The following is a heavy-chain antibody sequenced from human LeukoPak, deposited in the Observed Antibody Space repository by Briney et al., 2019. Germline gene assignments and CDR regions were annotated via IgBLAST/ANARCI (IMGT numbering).Heavy chain of an antibody. CDR1: GGSISSYY. CDR2: IYYSGST. CDR3: AGAIGEYYYGSGNYTFDY. Sequence: SETLSLTCTVSGGSISSYYWSWIRQPPGKGLEWIGYIYYSGSTNYNPSLKSRVTISVDTSKNQFSLKLSSVTAADTAVYYCAGAIGEYYYGSGNYTFDYWGQGTLVTVSS. D-gene: IGHD3-10*01. J-gene: IGHJ4*02. V-gene: IGHV4-59*01.